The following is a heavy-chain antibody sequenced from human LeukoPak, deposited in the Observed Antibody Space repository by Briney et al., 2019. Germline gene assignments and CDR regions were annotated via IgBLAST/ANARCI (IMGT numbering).Heavy chain of an antibody. Sequence: ASVKVSCKASGYTFTSYAMNWVRQAPGQGLEWMGWINTNTGNPTYAQGFTGRFVFSLDTSVSTAYLQISSLKAEDTAVYYCARDYWVSRSPYYYDSSGYTHWGQGTLVTVSS. J-gene: IGHJ4*02. V-gene: IGHV7-4-1*02. CDR1: GYTFTSYA. CDR2: INTNTGNP. CDR3: ARDYWVSRSPYYYDSSGYTH. D-gene: IGHD3-22*01.